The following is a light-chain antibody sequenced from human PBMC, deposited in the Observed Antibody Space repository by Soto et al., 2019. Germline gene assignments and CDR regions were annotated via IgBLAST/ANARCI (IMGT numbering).Light chain of an antibody. J-gene: IGKJ5*01. Sequence: IVLTQSPATLSVAPGERVSLSCRASQNLHSFLNWYQQRPGRAPRPLIYDGSKRAAGVPDRISGDGSGTDYTLTISSLEPEDFAVYYCQQRTRWPMTFGQGTRLEIK. CDR2: DGS. V-gene: IGKV3-11*01. CDR3: QQRTRWPMT. CDR1: QNLHSF.